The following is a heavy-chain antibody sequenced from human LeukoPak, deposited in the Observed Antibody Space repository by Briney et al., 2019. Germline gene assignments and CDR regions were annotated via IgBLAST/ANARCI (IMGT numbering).Heavy chain of an antibody. V-gene: IGHV3-30*04. CDR1: GFNFGTYV. CDR2: IFDERNK. Sequence: GGSLRLSCSASGFNFGTYVMHWVRQAPGKGLEWVAVIFDERNKFVADSVKGRFTISRDNFKNTLYLQMNSLRDEDTAIYYCARDPIEAEPDYFDYWGQGTLVTVSS. J-gene: IGHJ4*02. CDR3: ARDPIEAEPDYFDY.